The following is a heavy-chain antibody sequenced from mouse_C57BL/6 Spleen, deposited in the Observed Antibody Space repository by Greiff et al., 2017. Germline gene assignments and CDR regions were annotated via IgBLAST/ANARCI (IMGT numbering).Heavy chain of an antibody. D-gene: IGHD3-1*01. Sequence: QVHVKQSGAELVRPGASVKLSCKASGYTFTDYYINWVKQRPGQGLEWIARIYPGSGNTYYNEKFKGKATLTAEKSSSTAYMQLSSLTSEDSAVYFCARKSSGRNAMDYWGQGTSVTVSS. CDR1: GYTFTDYY. CDR3: ARKSSGRNAMDY. CDR2: IYPGSGNT. J-gene: IGHJ4*01. V-gene: IGHV1-76*01.